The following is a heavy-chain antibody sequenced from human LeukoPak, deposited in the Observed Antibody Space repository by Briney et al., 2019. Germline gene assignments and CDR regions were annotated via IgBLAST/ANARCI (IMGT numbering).Heavy chain of an antibody. Sequence: PSETLSLTCTVSGGSISSYYWSWIRQPPGKGLEWIWYIYYSGSTNYNPSLKSRVTISVDTSKNQFSLKLSSVTAADTAVYYCARPTYYYDSSGSLWDAFDIWGQGTMVTVSS. J-gene: IGHJ3*02. CDR1: GGSISSYY. CDR3: ARPTYYYDSSGSLWDAFDI. V-gene: IGHV4-59*01. D-gene: IGHD3-22*01. CDR2: IYYSGST.